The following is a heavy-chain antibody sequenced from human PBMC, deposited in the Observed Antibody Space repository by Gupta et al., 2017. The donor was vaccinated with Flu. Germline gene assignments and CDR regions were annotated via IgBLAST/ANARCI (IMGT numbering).Heavy chain of an antibody. Sequence: QLQLQEPGPGLVKPSETLSLTCTVSGGSISSSGYYWGWIRQPPGKGLEWIGSIYYSGSTYYNPSLKSRVTISVETSKNQFSLKLSSVPAADTAVYYCAKTHDYGDSRDYWGQGTLVTVYS. J-gene: IGHJ4*02. V-gene: IGHV4-39*01. CDR3: AKTHDYGDSRDY. CDR2: IYYSGST. CDR1: GGSISSSGYY. D-gene: IGHD4-17*01.